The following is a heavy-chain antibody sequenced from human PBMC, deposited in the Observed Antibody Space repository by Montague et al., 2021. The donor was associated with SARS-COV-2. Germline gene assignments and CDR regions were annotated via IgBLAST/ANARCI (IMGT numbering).Heavy chain of an antibody. D-gene: IGHD2-8*01. J-gene: IGHJ6*02. Sequence: SETLSLTCTVSGGSINGYYWSWIRQPPGKGLEWIGYIYYSGSTKYNPFLESRVTVSVGRSKNQVSLKLSSVTAADTAVYYCARLLRSCTNGVCRTYYYAMDVWGQGTTVTVSS. CDR1: GGSINGYY. V-gene: IGHV4-59*01. CDR2: IYYSGST. CDR3: ARLLRSCTNGVCRTYYYAMDV.